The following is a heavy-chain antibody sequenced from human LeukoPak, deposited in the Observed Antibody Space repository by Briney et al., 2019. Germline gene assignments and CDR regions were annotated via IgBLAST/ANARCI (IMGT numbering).Heavy chain of an antibody. CDR3: ATGTEETTVVTPCY. J-gene: IGHJ4*02. V-gene: IGHV3-21*01. CDR1: GFTFTTYT. CDR2: ISTGSSYI. D-gene: IGHD4-23*01. Sequence: GGSLRLSCAASGFTFTTYTMNWVRQAPGKGLEWVSSISTGSSYIHYADSAKGRFTISRDNAKNSLYLQMNSLRAEDTAVYYCATGTEETTVVTPCYWGQGTLVTVSS.